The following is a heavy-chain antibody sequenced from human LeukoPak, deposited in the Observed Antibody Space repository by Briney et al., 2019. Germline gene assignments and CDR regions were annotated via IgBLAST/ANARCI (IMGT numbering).Heavy chain of an antibody. D-gene: IGHD1-14*01. CDR1: RFTFSTYW. CDR2: IRYDGSNK. V-gene: IGHV3-30*02. J-gene: IGHJ4*02. Sequence: GGSLRLSCAASRFTFSTYWMHWVRQAPGKGLEWVAFIRYDGSNKYYADSVKGRFTISRDNSKNTLYLQMNSLRAEDTAVYSCARGAWSENPFDYWGQGTLVTVSS. CDR3: ARGAWSENPFDY.